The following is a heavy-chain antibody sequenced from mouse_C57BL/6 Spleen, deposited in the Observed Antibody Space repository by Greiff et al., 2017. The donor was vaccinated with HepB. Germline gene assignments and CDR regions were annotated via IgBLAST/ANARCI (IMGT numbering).Heavy chain of an antibody. V-gene: IGHV1-55*01. CDR1: GYTFTSYD. CDR2: IYPGSGST. Sequence: VKLVESGPELVKPGASVKLSCKASGYTFTSYDINWVKQRPGQGLEWIGDIYPGSGSTNYNEKFKSKATLTVDTSSSTAYMQLSSLTSEDSAVYYCARTEGFAYWGQGTLVTVSA. J-gene: IGHJ3*01. CDR3: ARTEGFAY.